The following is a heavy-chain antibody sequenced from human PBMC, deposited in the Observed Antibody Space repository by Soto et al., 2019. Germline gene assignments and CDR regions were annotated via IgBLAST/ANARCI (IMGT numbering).Heavy chain of an antibody. CDR3: ARVGYSYEWGGFDC. CDR1: GYTFTSYA. V-gene: IGHV1-3*01. CDR2: INAGNGHT. D-gene: IGHD5-18*01. Sequence: QVQLVQSGAEVKKPGASVKVSCKASGYTFTSYAMHWVRQAPGQRLEWMGWINAGNGHTKYSQKYQGRVNITRDTSASTAYMELSSLRSEDTAVYYCARVGYSYEWGGFDCWGQGPLVTVSA. J-gene: IGHJ4*02.